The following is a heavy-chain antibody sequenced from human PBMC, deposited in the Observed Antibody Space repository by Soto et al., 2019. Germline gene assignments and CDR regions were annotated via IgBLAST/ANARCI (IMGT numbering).Heavy chain of an antibody. CDR1: GGSFSGYY. D-gene: IGHD2-2*01. J-gene: IGHJ4*02. V-gene: IGHV4-34*01. CDR3: ARVVVPAARDNYFDY. CDR2: INHSGST. Sequence: QVQLQQWGAGLLKPSETLSLTCAVYGGSFSGYYWSWIRQPPGKGLEWIGEINHSGSTNYNPSLKSRVTIAVDTSKNQFALKLSSVTAADTAVYYCARVVVPAARDNYFDYWCQGTLVTVSS.